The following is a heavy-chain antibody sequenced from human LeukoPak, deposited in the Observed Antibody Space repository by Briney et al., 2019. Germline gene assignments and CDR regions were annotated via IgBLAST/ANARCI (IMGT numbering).Heavy chain of an antibody. CDR2: ISSNGGST. Sequence: GGSLRLSCAASGFTFSDHYLDWVRQAPGKGLEYVSGISSNGGSTYYEDSVNGRFTISRDNSKNTLSLQMGSLRAEDMAVYYCARGIAVAGYGYYFDYWGQGTLVTVSS. J-gene: IGHJ4*02. CDR3: ARGIAVAGYGYYFDY. D-gene: IGHD6-19*01. CDR1: GFTFSDHY. V-gene: IGHV3-64*02.